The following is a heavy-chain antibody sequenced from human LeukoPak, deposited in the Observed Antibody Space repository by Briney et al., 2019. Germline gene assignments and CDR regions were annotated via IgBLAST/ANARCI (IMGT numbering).Heavy chain of an antibody. CDR2: IYPGDSKT. Sequence: GESLKISCQGSGYTFPIYWIGWVRQMPGKGLEWMGIIYPGDSKTIYSPSFQGQVTISADKSSSTAYLQWSSLKASDTAMYYCARYNYGSKLGGDGFDFWGQGTMVTVSS. V-gene: IGHV5-51*01. J-gene: IGHJ3*01. CDR3: ARYNYGSKLGGDGFDF. D-gene: IGHD5-24*01. CDR1: GYTFPIYW.